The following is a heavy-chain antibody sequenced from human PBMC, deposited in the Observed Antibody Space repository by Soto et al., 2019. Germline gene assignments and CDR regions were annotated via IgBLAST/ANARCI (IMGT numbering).Heavy chain of an antibody. CDR1: GFTFDDYT. D-gene: IGHD2-2*01. V-gene: IGHV3-43*01. Sequence: GGSLRLSCAASGFTFDDYTMHWVRQAPGKGLEWVSLISWDGGSTYYADSVKGRFTISRDNSKNSLYLQMNSLRTEDTALYYCAKGMVGLPAAISAPFDYWGQGTLVTVSS. J-gene: IGHJ4*02. CDR3: AKGMVGLPAAISAPFDY. CDR2: ISWDGGST.